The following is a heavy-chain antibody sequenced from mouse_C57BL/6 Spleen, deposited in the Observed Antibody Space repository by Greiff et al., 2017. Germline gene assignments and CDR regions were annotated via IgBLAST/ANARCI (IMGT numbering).Heavy chain of an antibody. D-gene: IGHD4-1*01. CDR3: ARSVAGRMDY. CDR2: IRNKANGYTT. CDR1: GFTFTDYY. Sequence: EVKLVESGGGLVQPGGSLSLSCAASGFTFTDYYMSWVRQPPGKALEWLGFIRNKANGYTTEYSASVKGRFTISRDNSQSILYLQMNALRAEDSATYYCARSVAGRMDYWGQGTSGTVSS. J-gene: IGHJ4*01. V-gene: IGHV7-3*01.